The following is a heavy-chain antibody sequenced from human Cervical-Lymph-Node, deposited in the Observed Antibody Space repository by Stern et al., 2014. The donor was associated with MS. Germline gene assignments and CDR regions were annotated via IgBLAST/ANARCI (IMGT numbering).Heavy chain of an antibody. V-gene: IGHV3-30-3*01. CDR3: ARDPSRFGDNGYLDY. CDR1: GFTFRSYS. D-gene: IGHD3-10*01. Sequence: VQLVQSGGGVVQPGKSLRLSCAASGFTFRSYSMHWVRQAPGQGLEWVAVTAYDGTNKHYADSVKGRFSISRDNSKNTVYLQMNSLRAEDAAVYYCARDPSRFGDNGYLDYWGQGTLVTVSS. J-gene: IGHJ4*02. CDR2: TAYDGTNK.